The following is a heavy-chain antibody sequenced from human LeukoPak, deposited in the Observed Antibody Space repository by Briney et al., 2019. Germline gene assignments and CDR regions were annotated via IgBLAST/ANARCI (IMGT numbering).Heavy chain of an antibody. D-gene: IGHD1-26*01. CDR2: ISGSGGST. CDR3: AEDELGFVGATSFFDY. Sequence: SGGSLRLSCAASGFTFSSYAMSWVRQAPGKGLEWVSAISGSGGSTYYADSVKGRFTISRDNSKNTLYLQMNSLRAEDTAVYYCAEDELGFVGATSFFDYWGQGTLVTVSS. J-gene: IGHJ4*02. CDR1: GFTFSSYA. V-gene: IGHV3-23*01.